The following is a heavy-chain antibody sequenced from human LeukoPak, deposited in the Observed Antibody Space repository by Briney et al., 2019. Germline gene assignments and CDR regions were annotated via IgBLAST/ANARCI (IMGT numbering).Heavy chain of an antibody. Sequence: ASVKVSCKASRYTFTGYYMHWVRQAPRQGLEWMGWINPNSGGTNYAQKFQGRVTMTRDTSISTAYMELSRLRSDDTAVYYCARGITGTTVFDYWGQGALVTISS. CDR1: RYTFTGYY. V-gene: IGHV1-2*02. D-gene: IGHD1-20*01. J-gene: IGHJ4*02. CDR3: ARGITGTTVFDY. CDR2: INPNSGGT.